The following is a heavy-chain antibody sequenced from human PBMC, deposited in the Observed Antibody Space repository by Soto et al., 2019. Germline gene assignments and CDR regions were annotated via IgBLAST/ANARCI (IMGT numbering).Heavy chain of an antibody. J-gene: IGHJ4*02. V-gene: IGHV1-46*01. CDR3: ARGFNKLDTAMVTLFDY. CDR1: GYTFTSYY. D-gene: IGHD5-18*01. Sequence: QVQLVQSGAEVKKPGASVKVSCKASGYTFTSYYMHWVRQAPGQGLEWMGIINPSGGSTSYAQKFQGRVTMTRDTSTSTVYMELSSLRSEDTAVYYCARGFNKLDTAMVTLFDYWGQGTLVTVSS. CDR2: INPSGGST.